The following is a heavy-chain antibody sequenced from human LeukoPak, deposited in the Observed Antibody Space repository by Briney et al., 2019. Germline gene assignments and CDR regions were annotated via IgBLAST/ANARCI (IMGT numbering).Heavy chain of an antibody. CDR3: ARDLDSGNYFFAY. D-gene: IGHD3-22*01. Sequence: GGSLRLSCAASGFTFSSYSMNWVRQAPGKGPQWVSYISGNGGTTHYADSVEGRFTISRDNAKNSLYLQMSSLRAEDTAVYYCARDLDSGNYFFAYWGQGTPVTVSS. CDR1: GFTFSSYS. CDR2: ISGNGGTT. J-gene: IGHJ4*02. V-gene: IGHV3-48*04.